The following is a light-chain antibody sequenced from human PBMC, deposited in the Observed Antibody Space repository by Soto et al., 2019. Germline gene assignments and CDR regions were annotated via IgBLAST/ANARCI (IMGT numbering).Light chain of an antibody. CDR2: EVS. J-gene: IGLJ1*01. CDR3: SSYTSSSTYV. CDR1: SSDVGGYNY. V-gene: IGLV2-14*01. Sequence: QSALTQPASVSGSPGQSITISCTGTSSDVGGYNYVSWYQQHPGKAPKLMIYEVSNRPSGVSNRFSGSKSGNTASLTISGLQAEDEADYYCSSYTSSSTYVSGTGTEVTVL.